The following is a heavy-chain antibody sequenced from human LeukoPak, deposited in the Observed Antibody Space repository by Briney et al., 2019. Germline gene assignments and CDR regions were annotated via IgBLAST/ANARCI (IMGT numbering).Heavy chain of an antibody. D-gene: IGHD3-22*01. Sequence: PSETLSLTCTVSGGSVSGFYWSWIRQPPGKGLEWIGYIYYSGSTNYNPSLKSRVTISLDTSKNHFSLRLSSVTAADTAVYYCARDPSYYDSSGYERPGDYWGQGTLVTVSS. CDR1: GGSVSGFY. CDR2: IYYSGST. J-gene: IGHJ4*02. CDR3: ARDPSYYDSSGYERPGDY. V-gene: IGHV4-59*02.